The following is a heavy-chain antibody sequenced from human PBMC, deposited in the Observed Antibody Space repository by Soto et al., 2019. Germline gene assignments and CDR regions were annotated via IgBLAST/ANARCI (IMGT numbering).Heavy chain of an antibody. CDR1: GFTFSSYG. CDR2: ISFDGSNR. Sequence: QVQLVESGGGVVQPGRSLRLSCAAPGFTFSSYGMHWVRQAPGKGLEWVAIISFDGSNRYYADSVKGRFTISRDSSKNTLYLQVNSLRAEDTAVYYCARGAGLSQYNYYINVWGKGTTVTVSS. CDR3: ARGAGLSQYNYYINV. V-gene: IGHV3-33*01. J-gene: IGHJ6*03. D-gene: IGHD6-19*01.